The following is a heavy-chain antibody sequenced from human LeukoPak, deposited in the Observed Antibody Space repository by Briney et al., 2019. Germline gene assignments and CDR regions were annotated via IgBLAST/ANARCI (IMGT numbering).Heavy chain of an antibody. CDR1: GFTVSSNY. CDR3: ARARYSGYGSRYYFDY. V-gene: IGHV3-53*01. J-gene: IGHJ4*02. D-gene: IGHD5-12*01. CDR2: IYSGGST. Sequence: GGSLRLSCAASGFTVSSNYMSWVRQAPGKGLEWVSVIYSGGSTYYADSVKGRFTISRDNSKNTLYLQMNSLRAEDTAVYYCARARYSGYGSRYYFDYWGQGTLVTVSS.